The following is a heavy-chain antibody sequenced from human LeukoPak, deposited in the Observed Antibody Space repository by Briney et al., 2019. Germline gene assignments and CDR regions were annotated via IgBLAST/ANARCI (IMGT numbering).Heavy chain of an antibody. CDR2: IYGSGST. V-gene: IGHV4-59*01. J-gene: IGHJ4*02. CDR1: GASISSWY. Sequence: SETLSLTCNVTGASISSWYWSWIRQPPGKGLEWIGDIYGSGSTNYNPSLKSRVSMSADTSKNRISLNLKFVTAADTAVYYCARQTMLVGYANGLGFNYWGEGTLVTVSS. CDR3: ARQTMLVGYANGLGFNY. D-gene: IGHD2-2*01.